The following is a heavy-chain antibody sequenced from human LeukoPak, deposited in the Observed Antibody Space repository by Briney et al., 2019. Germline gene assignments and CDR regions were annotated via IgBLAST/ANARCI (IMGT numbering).Heavy chain of an antibody. D-gene: IGHD4-17*01. Sequence: SETLSLTCAVYGGSFSGYYWSWIRQPPGKGLEWIGEINHSGSTNYNPSLKSRVTISVDTSKHQFSLKLSSVTAADTAVYYCARYERSLRWFDPWGQGTLVTVSS. CDR2: INHSGST. CDR3: ARYERSLRWFDP. CDR1: GGSFSGYY. V-gene: IGHV4-34*01. J-gene: IGHJ5*02.